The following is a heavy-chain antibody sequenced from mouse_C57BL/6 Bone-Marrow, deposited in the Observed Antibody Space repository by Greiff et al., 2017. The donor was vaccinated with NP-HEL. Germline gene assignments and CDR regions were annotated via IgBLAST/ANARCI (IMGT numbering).Heavy chain of an antibody. CDR2: IYPGDGDT. V-gene: IGHV1-82*01. D-gene: IGHD4-1*01. Sequence: VQLVESGPELVKPGASVKISCKASGYAFSSSWMNWVKQRPGTGLEWIGRIYPGDGDTNYNGKFKGKATLTADKSSSTAYMQLSSLTSEDSAVYFCARGGGLTGAWFAYWGQGTLVTVSA. J-gene: IGHJ3*01. CDR3: ARGGGLTGAWFAY. CDR1: GYAFSSSW.